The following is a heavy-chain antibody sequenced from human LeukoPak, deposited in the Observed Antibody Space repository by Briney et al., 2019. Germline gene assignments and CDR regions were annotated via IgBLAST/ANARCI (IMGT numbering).Heavy chain of an antibody. CDR3: ARDPDYDILTGYSPDAFDV. Sequence: GASVKVSCKASGYTFTSYGISWVRQAPGQGLEWMGWISAYNGNTNYAQKLQGRVTMTTDTSTSTAYMELRSLRSDDTAVYYCARDPDYDILTGYSPDAFDVWGQGTMVTVSS. D-gene: IGHD3-9*01. V-gene: IGHV1-18*01. J-gene: IGHJ3*01. CDR2: ISAYNGNT. CDR1: GYTFTSYG.